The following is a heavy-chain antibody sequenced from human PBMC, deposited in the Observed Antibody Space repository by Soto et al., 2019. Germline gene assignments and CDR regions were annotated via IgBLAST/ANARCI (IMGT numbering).Heavy chain of an antibody. V-gene: IGHV3-23*01. CDR3: ASSLTAGYSSGWTDYYYYGMDV. Sequence: GGSLRLSCAASGFTFSSYAMSWVRQAPGKGLEWVSAISGSGGSTYYADSAKGRFTISRDNSKTTLYLQMNSLRGEDTAVYYCASSLTAGYSSGWTDYYYYGMDVWGQGTTVTVSS. J-gene: IGHJ6*02. CDR1: GFTFSSYA. D-gene: IGHD6-19*01. CDR2: ISGSGGST.